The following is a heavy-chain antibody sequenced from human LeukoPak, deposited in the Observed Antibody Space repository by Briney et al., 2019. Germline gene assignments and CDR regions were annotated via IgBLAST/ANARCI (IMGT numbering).Heavy chain of an antibody. D-gene: IGHD6-19*01. CDR1: GFKFDDYG. CDR2: INWNGGST. V-gene: IGHV3-20*04. J-gene: IGHJ6*02. Sequence: PRGSLRLSCAASGFKFDDYGMSWVRQAPGKGLEWVSSINWNGGSTGYADSVKGRFTISRDNAKKSLYLQMNSLRDEDTALYYCARGGRAVAGVRFYYNGMDVWGQGTTVTVSS. CDR3: ARGGRAVAGVRFYYNGMDV.